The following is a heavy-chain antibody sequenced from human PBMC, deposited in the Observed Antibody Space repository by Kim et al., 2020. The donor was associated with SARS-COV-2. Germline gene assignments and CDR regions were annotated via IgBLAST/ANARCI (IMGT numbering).Heavy chain of an antibody. V-gene: IGHV4-59*01. Sequence: SLKSRVTISVDTSKNQFSLKLSSVTAADTAVYYCARIRDYGGKVGWYFDLWGRGTLVTVSS. J-gene: IGHJ2*01. CDR3: ARIRDYGGKVGWYFDL. D-gene: IGHD4-17*01.